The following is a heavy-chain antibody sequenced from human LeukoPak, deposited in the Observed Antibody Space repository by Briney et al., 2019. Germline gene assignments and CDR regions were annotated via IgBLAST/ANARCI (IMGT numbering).Heavy chain of an antibody. D-gene: IGHD3-22*01. CDR2: TNHSGST. CDR3: ARSYSRITMIYRDAFDI. V-gene: IGHV4-34*01. J-gene: IGHJ3*02. CDR1: GGSFSGYY. Sequence: SETLSLTCAVYGGSFSGYYWSWIRQPPGKGLEWIGETNHSGSTNYNPSLKSRVTISVDTSKNQFSLKLSSVTAADTAVYYCARSYSRITMIYRDAFDIWGQGTMVTVSS.